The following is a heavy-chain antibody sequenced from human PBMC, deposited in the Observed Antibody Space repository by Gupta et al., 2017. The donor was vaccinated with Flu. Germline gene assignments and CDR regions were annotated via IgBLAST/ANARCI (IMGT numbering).Heavy chain of an antibody. D-gene: IGHD6-13*01. CDR1: GFTFSSYA. Sequence: EVQLLESGGGLVQPGGSLRLSCAASGFTFSSYAMSWVRQAPGKGLEWVSAISGSGGSTYYADSVKGRFTISRDNSKNTLYLQMNSLRAEDTAVYYCATSKTYVAAAGRLHWFDPWGQGTLVTVSS. V-gene: IGHV3-23*01. CDR2: ISGSGGST. CDR3: ATSKTYVAAAGRLHWFDP. J-gene: IGHJ5*02.